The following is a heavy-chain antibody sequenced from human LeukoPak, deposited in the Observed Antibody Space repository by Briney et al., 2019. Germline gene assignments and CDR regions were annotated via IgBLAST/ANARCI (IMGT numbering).Heavy chain of an antibody. V-gene: IGHV1-46*01. D-gene: IGHD5/OR15-5a*01. CDR3: ARGFDGLRLKGQYFDY. Sequence: GASVKVSCKAFGHSLTSYSMHWVRQAPGQGLEWMEIINPSVGSTSYAQKFQGRVTMTRYTSTSPGYMEVTSLRSEDTAVYYCARGFDGLRLKGQYFDYWGQGTLVTVSS. CDR2: INPSVGST. CDR1: GHSLTSYS. J-gene: IGHJ4*02.